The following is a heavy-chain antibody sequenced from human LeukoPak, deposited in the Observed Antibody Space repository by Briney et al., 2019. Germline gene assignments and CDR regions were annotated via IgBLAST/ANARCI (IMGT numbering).Heavy chain of an antibody. CDR2: ISSSGSTI. J-gene: IGHJ3*02. V-gene: IGHV3-11*01. CDR1: GFTFSDYY. CDR3: AGVVRGVIIGDDAFDI. D-gene: IGHD3-10*01. Sequence: GGSLRLSCAASGFTFSDYYMSWIRQAPGKGLEWVSYISSSGSTIYYADSVKGRFTISRDNAKNSLYLQMNSLRAEDTAVYYCAGVVRGVIIGDDAFDIWGQGTMVTVSS.